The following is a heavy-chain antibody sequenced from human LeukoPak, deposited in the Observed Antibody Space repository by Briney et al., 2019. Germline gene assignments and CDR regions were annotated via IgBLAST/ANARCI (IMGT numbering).Heavy chain of an antibody. V-gene: IGHV4-59*01. CDR1: GGSISSYY. Sequence: SETLSLTCTVSGGSISSYYWSWIRQPPGKGLEWIGYIYYSGSTNYNPSLKSRVTISVDTSKNQFSLKLSSVTAADTAVYYCARYGREDFDYWGQGTLVTVSS. CDR3: ARYGREDFDY. J-gene: IGHJ4*02. D-gene: IGHD3-10*01. CDR2: IYYSGST.